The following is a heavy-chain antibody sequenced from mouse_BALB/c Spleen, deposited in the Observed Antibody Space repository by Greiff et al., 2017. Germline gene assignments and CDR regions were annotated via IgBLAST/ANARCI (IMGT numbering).Heavy chain of an antibody. CDR2: ISSGSSTI. D-gene: IGHD3-1*01. CDR3: AREGAYDYDAMDY. Sequence: EVKLVESGGGLVQPGGSRKLSCAASGFTFSSFGMHWVRQAPEKGLEWVAYISSGSSTIYYADTVKGRFTISRDNPKNTLFLQMTSLRSEDTAMYYCAREGAYDYDAMDYWGQGTSVTVSS. V-gene: IGHV5-17*02. J-gene: IGHJ4*01. CDR1: GFTFSSFG.